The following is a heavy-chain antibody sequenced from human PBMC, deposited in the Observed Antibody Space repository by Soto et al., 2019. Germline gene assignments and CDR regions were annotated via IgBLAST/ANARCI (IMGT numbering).Heavy chain of an antibody. Sequence: QVQLVQSGAEVKKPGSSVKVSCKASGGTFSSYAISWVRQAPGQGLEWMGGIIPIFGTANYAQKFQGRVTITADDYTSTAYKELSSRRSEDTAVYYCATQGLPHYYYYGMDVWGQGTTVTVSS. CDR1: GGTFSSYA. V-gene: IGHV1-69*12. D-gene: IGHD5-18*01. CDR2: IIPIFGTA. J-gene: IGHJ6*02. CDR3: ATQGLPHYYYYGMDV.